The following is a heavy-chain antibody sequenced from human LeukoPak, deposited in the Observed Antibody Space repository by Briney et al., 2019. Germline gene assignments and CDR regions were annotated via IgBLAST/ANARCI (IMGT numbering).Heavy chain of an antibody. Sequence: PGGSLRLSRAASGFTFSSYAMHWVRQAPGKGLEWVAVISYDGSNKYYADSVKGRFTISRDNSKNTLYLQMNSLRSEDMAVYYCAREGGPSNILTFGHWFDPWGQGTLVTVSS. CDR1: GFTFSSYA. CDR2: ISYDGSNK. V-gene: IGHV3-30*04. D-gene: IGHD3-9*01. J-gene: IGHJ5*02. CDR3: AREGGPSNILTFGHWFDP.